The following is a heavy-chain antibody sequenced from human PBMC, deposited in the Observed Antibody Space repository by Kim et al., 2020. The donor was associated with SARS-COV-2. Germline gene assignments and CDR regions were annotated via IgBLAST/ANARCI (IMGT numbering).Heavy chain of an antibody. J-gene: IGHJ4*01. CDR3: ARGSHPHIVVVVAFDY. V-gene: IGHV3-30*04. Sequence: GGSLRLSCAASGFTFSSYAMHWVRQAPGKGLEWVAVISYDGSNKYYADSVKGRFTISRDNSKNTLYLQMNSLRAEDTAVYYCARGSHPHIVVVVAFDYWG. CDR2: ISYDGSNK. D-gene: IGHD2-15*01. CDR1: GFTFSSYA.